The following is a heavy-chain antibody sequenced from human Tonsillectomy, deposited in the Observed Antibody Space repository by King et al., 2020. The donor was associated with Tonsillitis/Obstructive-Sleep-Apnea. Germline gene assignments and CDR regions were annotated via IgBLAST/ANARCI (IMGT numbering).Heavy chain of an antibody. D-gene: IGHD3-22*01. V-gene: IGHV1-18*01. CDR2: ISAYNGDT. J-gene: IGHJ4*02. CDR3: ARDSMSHYFDSSTYYTFAY. Sequence: VQLVESGAEVKKPGASVKVSCKASGYTFTSYGISWVRQAPGQGLEWMGWISAYNGDTNYPQNLQGRITMTTDTSTSTAYLDLRSLRSDDTALYYCARDSMSHYFDSSTYYTFAYWGQGTLVTVSS. CDR1: GYTFTSYG.